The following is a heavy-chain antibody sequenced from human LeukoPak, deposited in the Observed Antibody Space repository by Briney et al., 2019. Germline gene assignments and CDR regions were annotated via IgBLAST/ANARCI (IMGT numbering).Heavy chain of an antibody. J-gene: IGHJ4*02. V-gene: IGHV3-23*01. CDR2: ISGSGGST. Sequence: PGGSLRLSCAASGFTFSSYAMSWVRQAPGKGLEWVSAISGSGGSTYYTDSVKGRSTISRDNSKNTLYLQMNSLRAEDTAVYYCAKASGILLWFGELPIRTYYFDYWGQGTLVTVSS. CDR3: AKASGILLWFGELPIRTYYFDY. D-gene: IGHD3-10*01. CDR1: GFTFSSYA.